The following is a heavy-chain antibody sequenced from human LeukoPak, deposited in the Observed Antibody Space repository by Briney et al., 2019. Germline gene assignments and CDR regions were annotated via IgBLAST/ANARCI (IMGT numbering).Heavy chain of an antibody. D-gene: IGHD4-11*01. CDR3: AKDEDLRGSPTARFDY. CDR2: ISGSGGST. CDR1: GFTFSSYA. Sequence: GGSLRLSCAASGFTFSSYAMSWVRQAPGKGLEWVSAISGSGGSTYYADSVKGRFTISRDNSKNTLYLQMNSPRAEDTAVYYCAKDEDLRGSPTARFDYWGQGTLVTVSS. V-gene: IGHV3-23*01. J-gene: IGHJ4*02.